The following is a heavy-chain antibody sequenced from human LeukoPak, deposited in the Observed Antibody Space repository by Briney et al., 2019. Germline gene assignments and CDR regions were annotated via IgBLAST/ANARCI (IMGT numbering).Heavy chain of an antibody. CDR3: AKNYYMDV. J-gene: IGHJ6*03. CDR2: ISGSGAST. CDR1: EFTFSSYD. V-gene: IGHV3-23*01. Sequence: GGSLRLSCVASEFTFSSYDMSWVRQAPGKGLEWVSVISGSGASTHYADSVKGRFTISRDNSKNTLSLQINSLRAEDTALYYCAKNYYMDVWGKGTTVTVSS.